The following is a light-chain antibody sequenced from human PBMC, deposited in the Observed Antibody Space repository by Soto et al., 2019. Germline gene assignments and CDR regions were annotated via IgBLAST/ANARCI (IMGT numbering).Light chain of an antibody. Sequence: QSVLTQPASVSGSPGQSITISCTGTSSDVGRYNLVSWFQQHPGKAPELMIYEVTQRPSGVSDRFSGSKSGNTASLTISGLQAEDEADYYCCSYAGTTTFVVFGGGTKVTVL. CDR3: CSYAGTTTFVV. CDR2: EVT. V-gene: IGLV2-23*02. CDR1: SSDVGRYNL. J-gene: IGLJ2*01.